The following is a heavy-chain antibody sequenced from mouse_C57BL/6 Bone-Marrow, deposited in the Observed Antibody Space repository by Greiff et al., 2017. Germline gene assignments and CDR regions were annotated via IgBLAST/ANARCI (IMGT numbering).Heavy chain of an antibody. CDR2: ISSGGSYT. CDR1: GFTFSSYG. V-gene: IGHV5-6*01. J-gene: IGHJ3*01. CDR3: ARHGYYDWVWFAY. D-gene: IGHD2-3*01. Sequence: EVHLVESGGDLVKPGGSLKLSCAASGFTFSSYGMSWVRQTPDKRLEWVATISSGGSYTYYPDSVKGRFTISRDNAKNTLYLQMSSLKSEDTAMYYCARHGYYDWVWFAYWGQGTLVTVSA.